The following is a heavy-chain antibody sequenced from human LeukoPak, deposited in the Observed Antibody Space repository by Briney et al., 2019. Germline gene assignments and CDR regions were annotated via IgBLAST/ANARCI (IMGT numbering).Heavy chain of an antibody. CDR2: IIPIFGTA. J-gene: IGHJ6*04. D-gene: IGHD6-13*01. V-gene: IGHV1-69*06. CDR1: GGTFSSYA. Sequence: ASVKVSCKASGGTFSSYAISWVRQAPGQGLEWMGGIIPIFGTANYAQKFRGRVTITADKSTSTAYMELSSLRSEDTAVYYCARGTLSWDHYYYYGMDVWGKGTTVTVSS. CDR3: ARGTLSWDHYYYYGMDV.